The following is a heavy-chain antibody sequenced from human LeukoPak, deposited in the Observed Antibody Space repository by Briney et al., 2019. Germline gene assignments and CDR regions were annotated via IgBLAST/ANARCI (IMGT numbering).Heavy chain of an antibody. CDR1: GFTFSSYS. Sequence: GGSLRLSCAASGFTFSSYSMNWVRQAPGKGLEWVPSISSSSSYIYYADSVKGRFTISRDNAKNSLYLQMNSLRAEDTAVYYCARDRLDYYYYGIDVWGQGTTVTVSS. J-gene: IGHJ6*02. D-gene: IGHD3-22*01. V-gene: IGHV3-21*01. CDR2: ISSSSSYI. CDR3: ARDRLDYYYYGIDV.